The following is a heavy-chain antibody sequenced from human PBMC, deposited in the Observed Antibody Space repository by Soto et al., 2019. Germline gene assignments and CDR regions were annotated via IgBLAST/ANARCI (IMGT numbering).Heavy chain of an antibody. Sequence: SVKVSCKASGFTFTSSAMQWVRQARGQRLEWIGWIVVGSGNTNYAQKFQERVTITRDTSASTAYMELSSLRSEDTAVYYCARGDYYDIHDYWGQGTLVTVSS. CDR1: GFTFTSSA. CDR3: ARGDYYDIHDY. CDR2: IVVGSGNT. J-gene: IGHJ4*02. V-gene: IGHV1-58*02. D-gene: IGHD3-22*01.